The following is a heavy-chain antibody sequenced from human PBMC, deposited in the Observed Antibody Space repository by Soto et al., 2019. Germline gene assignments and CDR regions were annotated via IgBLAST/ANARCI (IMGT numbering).Heavy chain of an antibody. J-gene: IGHJ6*02. CDR1: GFTFSSYE. Sequence: PVGSLRLSCAASGFTFSSYEMNWVRQAPGKGLEWVSYISSSGSTIYYADSVKGRFTISRDNAKNSLYLQMNSLRAEDTAVYYCARGTGYSSSWFPNYYGMDVWGQGTTVTVSS. D-gene: IGHD6-13*01. CDR3: ARGTGYSSSWFPNYYGMDV. CDR2: ISSSGSTI. V-gene: IGHV3-48*03.